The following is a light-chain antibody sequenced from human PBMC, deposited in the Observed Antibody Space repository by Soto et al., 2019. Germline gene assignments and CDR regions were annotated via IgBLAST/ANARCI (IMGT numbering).Light chain of an antibody. CDR3: QQLNSYPLT. CDR1: QGISSY. J-gene: IGKJ4*01. Sequence: IRMTQSPSSLSASTGDRVTITCRASQGISSYLAWYQQKPGKAPKLLIYAASTLQSGVPSRFSGSGSGTEFTLTISSLQPEDFATYYCQQLNSYPLTFGGGTKVDIK. CDR2: AAS. V-gene: IGKV1-9*01.